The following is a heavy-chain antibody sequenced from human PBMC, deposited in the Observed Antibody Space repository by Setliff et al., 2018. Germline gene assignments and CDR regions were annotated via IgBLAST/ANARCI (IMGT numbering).Heavy chain of an antibody. CDR3: ARAKLRDYQPKYFFEY. Sequence: GESLRLSCAASGFSFSSYAMSWVRQTPGKGLAWVSTLTASGDTTYYADSVQGRFTISRDNSKNTLFLQMSSLRAEDTAVYYCARAKLRDYQPKYFFEYWGQGTLVTVS. CDR1: GFSFSSYA. D-gene: IGHD4-17*01. CDR2: LTASGDTT. J-gene: IGHJ4*02. V-gene: IGHV3-23*01.